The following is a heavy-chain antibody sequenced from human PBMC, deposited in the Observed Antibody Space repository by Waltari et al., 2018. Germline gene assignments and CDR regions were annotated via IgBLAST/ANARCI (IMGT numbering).Heavy chain of an antibody. Sequence: EVQLVETGGALIHPGGSLRLSCAASEFIVRNNYMACVRQAPGKGLEWVSVIYAGGGSDSADSVRGRFTISRDNSKNTLYLEMNALRPDDTAVYYCATLGAYLGAFEVWGRGTMVTVSS. V-gene: IGHV3-53*02. D-gene: IGHD3-16*01. CDR3: ATLGAYLGAFEV. J-gene: IGHJ3*01. CDR1: EFIVRNNY. CDR2: IYAGGGS.